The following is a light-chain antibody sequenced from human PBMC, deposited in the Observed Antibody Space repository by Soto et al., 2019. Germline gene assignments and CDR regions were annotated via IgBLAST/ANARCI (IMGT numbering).Light chain of an antibody. V-gene: IGLV1-40*01. Sequence: QSVLTQPPSVFGAPGQRVTISCTGSSSNIGAGYDVQWYQQVPGTAPKLLISNSINRPSGVPDRFSGSRSDTSASLAITGIQADDEADYYCQSYDRSLSGWVFGGGTKLTVL. CDR1: SSNIGAGYD. CDR3: QSYDRSLSGWV. CDR2: NSI. J-gene: IGLJ3*02.